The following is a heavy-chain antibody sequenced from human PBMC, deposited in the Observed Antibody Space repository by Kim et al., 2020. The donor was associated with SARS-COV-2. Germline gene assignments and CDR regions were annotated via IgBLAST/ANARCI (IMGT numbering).Heavy chain of an antibody. CDR1: GFTFSSYG. CDR3: ARDWRSVGGRVDY. Sequence: GGSLRLSCAASGFTFSSYGMHWVRQAPGKGLEWVAVIWYDGSNKYYADSVKGRFTISRDNSKNTLYLQMNSLRAEDTAVYYCARDWRSVGGRVDYWGQGTLVTVSS. V-gene: IGHV3-33*01. J-gene: IGHJ4*02. D-gene: IGHD3-16*01. CDR2: IWYDGSNK.